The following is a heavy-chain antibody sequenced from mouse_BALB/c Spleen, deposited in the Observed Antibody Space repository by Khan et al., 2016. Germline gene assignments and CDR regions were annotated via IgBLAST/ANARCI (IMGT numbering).Heavy chain of an antibody. J-gene: IGHJ4*01. CDR3: ARWRYRYAMDY. Sequence: QIQLVQSGPELKKPGETVKISCKASGYTFTNYGMNWVKQAPGKGLKWMGWINTYTGEPTYADDFKGRFAFSLETSASTAYLQINNLKNEDTATYFCARWRYRYAMDYWGQGSSVTGSS. CDR2: INTYTGEP. D-gene: IGHD2-14*01. CDR1: GYTFTNYG. V-gene: IGHV9-3-1*01.